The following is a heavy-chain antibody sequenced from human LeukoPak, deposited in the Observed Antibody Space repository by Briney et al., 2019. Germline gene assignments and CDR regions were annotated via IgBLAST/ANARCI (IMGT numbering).Heavy chain of an antibody. V-gene: IGHV1-69*05. CDR2: IIPIFGTA. D-gene: IGHD5-12*01. CDR3: ARGGSGYVYNWFDP. J-gene: IGHJ5*02. CDR1: GGTFSSYA. Sequence: SVKVSCTASGGTFSSYAISWVRQAPGQGLEWMGGIIPIFGTANYAQKFQGRVTITTDESTSTAYMELSSLRSEDTAVYYCARGGSGYVYNWFDPWGQGTLVTVSS.